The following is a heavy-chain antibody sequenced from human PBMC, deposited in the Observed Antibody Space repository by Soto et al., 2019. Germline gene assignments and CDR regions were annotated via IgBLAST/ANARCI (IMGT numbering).Heavy chain of an antibody. J-gene: IGHJ5*02. Sequence: QLQLQESGPGLVKPSETLSLTCTVSGGSISSSSYYWGWIRQPPGKGLEWIGSIYYSGSTYYNPSLKSRVTISVDTSKNQFSLKLSSVTAADTAVYYCARNTHYEFWSGYYPSYNWFDPWGQGTLVTVSS. D-gene: IGHD3-3*01. V-gene: IGHV4-39*01. CDR2: IYYSGST. CDR3: ARNTHYEFWSGYYPSYNWFDP. CDR1: GGSISSSSYY.